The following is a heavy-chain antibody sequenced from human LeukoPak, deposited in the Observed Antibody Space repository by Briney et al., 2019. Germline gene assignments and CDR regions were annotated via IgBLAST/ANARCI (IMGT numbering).Heavy chain of an antibody. CDR3: AKTQGYYDA. CDR1: GFTFSNYA. CDR2: IYGSDDKT. V-gene: IGHV3-23*01. J-gene: IGHJ5*02. D-gene: IGHD2-15*01. Sequence: GGSLRLSCVASGFTFSNYAMSWVRQAPGKGLELGSGIYGSDDKTVYGDAVKGRFTISRDNSKNTLYLQMNSLRADDTAVYSCAKTQGYYDAWGQGALVTVSS.